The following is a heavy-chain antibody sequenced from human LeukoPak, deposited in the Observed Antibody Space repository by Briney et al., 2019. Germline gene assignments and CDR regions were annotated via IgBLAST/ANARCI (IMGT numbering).Heavy chain of an antibody. CDR1: GYTFTSYH. J-gene: IGHJ5*02. D-gene: IGHD4-17*01. CDR2: VNPSGDSS. CDR3: ARGLDYGDYAPIDP. Sequence: ASVKVSCKAPGYTFTSYHIHWVRQAPGQGLEWMAIVNPSGDSSRYAQKFQGRVTMTRDTSTNTVYMELSSLRSEDMAVYYCARGLDYGDYAPIDPWGQGTLVTVSS. V-gene: IGHV1-46*01.